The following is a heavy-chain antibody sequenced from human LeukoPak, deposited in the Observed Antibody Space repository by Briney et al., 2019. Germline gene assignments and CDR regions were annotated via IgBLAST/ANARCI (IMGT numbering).Heavy chain of an antibody. CDR1: GYSISSGYY. J-gene: IGHJ4*02. Sequence: SETLSLTCTVSGYSISSGYYWGWIRQPPGKGLEWIGSIYHSGSTYYNPSLKSRVTISVDTSKNQFSLKLSSVTAADTAVYYCARDCPYDSSGYILDYWGQGTLVTVSS. D-gene: IGHD3-22*01. V-gene: IGHV4-38-2*02. CDR2: IYHSGST. CDR3: ARDCPYDSSGYILDY.